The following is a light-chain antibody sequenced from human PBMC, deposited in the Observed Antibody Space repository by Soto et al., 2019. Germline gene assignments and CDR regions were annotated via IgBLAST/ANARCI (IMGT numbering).Light chain of an antibody. CDR1: QSVSSQ. V-gene: IGKV3-11*01. Sequence: EVFLTQSPATLSLSRWERASLSCRASQSVSSQLAWYQQKPGQTPRLLIYDVSNRATGISARFSGSGSGTDFTLTIGSLEPEDFAVYYCQQRASWVTFGQGTRLEIK. CDR3: QQRASWVT. J-gene: IGKJ5*01. CDR2: DVS.